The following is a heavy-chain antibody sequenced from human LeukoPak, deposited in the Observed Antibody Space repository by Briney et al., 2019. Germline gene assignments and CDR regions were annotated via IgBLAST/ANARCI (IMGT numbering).Heavy chain of an antibody. CDR2: IYYSGST. CDR3: ARAGEDFRSGYYPDY. Sequence: SETLSLTCTVSGGSISSGDYYWSWIRQPPGKGLEWIGYIYYSGSTYYNPSLKSRVTISVDTSKNQFSLKLSSVTAADTAVYYCARAGEDFRSGYYPDYWGQGTLVTVSS. CDR1: GGSISSGDYY. J-gene: IGHJ4*02. V-gene: IGHV4-30-4*08. D-gene: IGHD3-3*01.